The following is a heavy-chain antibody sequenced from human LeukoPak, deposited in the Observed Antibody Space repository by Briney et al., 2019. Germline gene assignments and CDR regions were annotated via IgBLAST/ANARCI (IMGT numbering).Heavy chain of an antibody. CDR3: AGYGSRKAFAI. D-gene: IGHD2-2*01. Sequence: SETLSLTCAVYGGSFSGYYWSWIRQPPGKGLEWIGYIYYSGSTNYNPSLKSRVTISVDTSKNQFSLKLSSVTAADTAVYYCAGYGSRKAFAIWGQGTMVTVSS. CDR1: GGSFSGYY. CDR2: IYYSGST. V-gene: IGHV4-59*01. J-gene: IGHJ3*02.